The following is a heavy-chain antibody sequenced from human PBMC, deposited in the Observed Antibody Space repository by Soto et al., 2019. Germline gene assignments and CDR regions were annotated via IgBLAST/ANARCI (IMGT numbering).Heavy chain of an antibody. D-gene: IGHD2-8*02. CDR1: GFTFSSYS. Sequence: EVQLVESGGGLVQPGGSLRLSCAASGFTFSSYSINWIRQAPGKGLELVSFISNSGGNTIYYADSVKGRYSISREEAKDPVCLQMNSLRAEDTALYYWVRDVGYWTGGGCYAWFDPWGQGTLVTVSS. V-gene: IGHV3-48*01. J-gene: IGHJ5*02. CDR3: VRDVGYWTGGGCYAWFDP. CDR2: ISNSGGNTI.